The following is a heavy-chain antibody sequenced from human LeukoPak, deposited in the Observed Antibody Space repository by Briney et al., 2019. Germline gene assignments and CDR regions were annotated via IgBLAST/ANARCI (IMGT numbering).Heavy chain of an antibody. V-gene: IGHV4-30-2*01. D-gene: IGHD6-19*01. CDR3: ASEQWLGPEVLDY. CDR2: IYHSGST. Sequence: SETLSLTCTVSGGSISSGGYYWSWIRQPPGKGLEWIGYIYHSGSTYYNPSLKSRVTISVDTSKNQFSLKLSSVTAADTAVYYCASEQWLGPEVLDYWGQGTLVTVSS. CDR1: GGSISSGGYY. J-gene: IGHJ4*02.